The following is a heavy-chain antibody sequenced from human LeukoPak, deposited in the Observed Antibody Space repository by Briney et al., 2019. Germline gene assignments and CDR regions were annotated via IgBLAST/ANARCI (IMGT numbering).Heavy chain of an antibody. V-gene: IGHV3-23*01. Sequence: GGSLRLSCAGSGFTFNSHGSDWVRQAPGKGLEWVSVISGGGGSTYYADSVKGRFTISRDNSKNTLYLQMNSLRAEDTAVYYCAKEIYGDSTGGRFQQWGQGTLVTVSS. CDR2: ISGGGGST. CDR3: AKEIYGDSTGGRFQQ. J-gene: IGHJ1*01. D-gene: IGHD4-17*01. CDR1: GFTFNSHG.